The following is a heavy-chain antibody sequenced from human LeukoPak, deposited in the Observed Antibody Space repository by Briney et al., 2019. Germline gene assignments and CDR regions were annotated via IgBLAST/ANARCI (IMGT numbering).Heavy chain of an antibody. CDR3: ASLAARPPKNWFDP. Sequence: GGSLRLSCAASGFTFSSYAMSWVRQAPGKGLEWVSSISSSSSYIYYADSVKGRFTISRDNAKNSLYLQMNSLRAEDTAVYYCASLAARPPKNWFDPWGQGTLVTVSS. CDR2: ISSSSSYI. D-gene: IGHD6-6*01. V-gene: IGHV3-21*01. J-gene: IGHJ5*02. CDR1: GFTFSSYA.